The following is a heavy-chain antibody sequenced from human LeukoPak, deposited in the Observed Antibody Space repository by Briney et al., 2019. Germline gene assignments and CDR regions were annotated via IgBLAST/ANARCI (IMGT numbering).Heavy chain of an antibody. CDR1: GFTLSSYA. V-gene: IGHV3-23*01. D-gene: IGHD3-10*01. J-gene: IGHJ6*03. CDR3: AKVMKGSERLTMVRGVIIKTAGLYYMDV. CDR2: IRSSGGST. Sequence: GGSLRLSCAASGFTLSSYAMSWVRQAPGKGLEWVSSIRSSGGSTIYADSVKGRLTISRDISENTVYRKMKSQRAEHTAVYYCAKVMKGSERLTMVRGVIIKTAGLYYMDVWGKGTTVTVSS.